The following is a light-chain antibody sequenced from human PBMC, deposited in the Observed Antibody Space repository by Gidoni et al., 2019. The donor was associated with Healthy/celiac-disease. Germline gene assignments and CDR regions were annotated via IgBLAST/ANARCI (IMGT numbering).Light chain of an antibody. CDR3: QQYYSTPFT. V-gene: IGKV4-1*01. Sequence: DIVMTQSPDSLAVSLGERATINCKSSQSVLYSSNNKNYLAWYQQKPGQPPKLLIYWASTRESGVPDRFSGSGSGTDFTLTISSLQAEDVAVYYCQQYYSTPFTFGLGPKWISN. CDR2: WAS. CDR1: QSVLYSSNNKNY. J-gene: IGKJ3*01.